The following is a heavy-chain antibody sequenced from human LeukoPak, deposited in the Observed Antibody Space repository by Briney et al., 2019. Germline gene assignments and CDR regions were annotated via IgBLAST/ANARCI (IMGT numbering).Heavy chain of an antibody. CDR3: AGDSSGRSYYYYGMDV. CDR2: ISSNGSTI. CDR1: GCTFSDYY. D-gene: IGHD6-19*01. V-gene: IGHV3-11*01. J-gene: IGHJ6*02. Sequence: PGGSLRLSCAASGCTFSDYYMSWIRQAPGKGLEWVSYISSNGSTIYYADSVKGRFTISRDNAKNSLYLQMNSLRAEDTAVYYCAGDSSGRSYYYYGMDVWGQGTTVTVSS.